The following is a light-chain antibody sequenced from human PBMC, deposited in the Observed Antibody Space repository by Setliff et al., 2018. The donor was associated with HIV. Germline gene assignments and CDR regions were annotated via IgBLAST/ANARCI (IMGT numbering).Light chain of an antibody. CDR1: SSDVGGYDF. V-gene: IGLV2-14*03. Sequence: QSVLAQPASVSGSPGPSITISCIGTSSDVGGYDFVSWYQQRPGKAPKLIIFDVSERPSGVSHRFSGSKSGHTASLTISGLQAEDEADYHCSSYTGRSTFVFGTGTKVTV. CDR2: DVS. CDR3: SSYTGRSTFV. J-gene: IGLJ1*01.